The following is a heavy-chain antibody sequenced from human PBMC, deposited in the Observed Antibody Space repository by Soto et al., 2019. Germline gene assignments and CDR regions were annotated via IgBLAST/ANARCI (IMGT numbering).Heavy chain of an antibody. CDR1: GGPISSGDYY. Sequence: PSETLSLTCTVSGGPISSGDYYWSWIRQPPGKGLEWIGYIYYSGSTYYNPSLKSRVTISVDTSKNQFSLKLSSVTAADTAVYYCARASYGSGIDYWGQGTLVTVSS. J-gene: IGHJ4*02. D-gene: IGHD3-10*01. CDR3: ARASYGSGIDY. V-gene: IGHV4-30-4*01. CDR2: IYYSGST.